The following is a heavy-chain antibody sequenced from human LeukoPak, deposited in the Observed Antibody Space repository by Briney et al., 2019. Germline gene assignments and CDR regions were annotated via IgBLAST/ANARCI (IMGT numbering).Heavy chain of an antibody. Sequence: ASVKVSCKASGYTFTSYYMHWVRHAPGQGLERMGIINPSGGSTSYAQKFQGRVTMTRDMSTSTVYMELSSLRSEDTAVYYCAREEVTMVRGVILGRAFDIWGQGTMVTVSS. CDR3: AREEVTMVRGVILGRAFDI. CDR1: GYTFTSYY. D-gene: IGHD3-10*01. J-gene: IGHJ3*02. V-gene: IGHV1-46*01. CDR2: INPSGGST.